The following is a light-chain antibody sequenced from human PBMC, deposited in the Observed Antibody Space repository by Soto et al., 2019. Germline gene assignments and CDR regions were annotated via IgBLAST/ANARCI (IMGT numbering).Light chain of an antibody. Sequence: EIVMTQSPGTMSLPPGERATLSCRASQSVSSSYLAWYQQRPGQAPRLLIFGASYRATDIPDRFSGSGSGTDFTLTIIRLEPEDVAVYYCEQYGSSPPEFTFGPGTKVDAK. CDR1: QSVSSSY. J-gene: IGKJ3*01. CDR3: EQYGSSPPEFT. V-gene: IGKV3-20*01. CDR2: GAS.